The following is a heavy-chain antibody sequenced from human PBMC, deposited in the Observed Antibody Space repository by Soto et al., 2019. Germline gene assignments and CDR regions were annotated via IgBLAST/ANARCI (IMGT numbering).Heavy chain of an antibody. J-gene: IGHJ6*02. D-gene: IGHD3-16*01. CDR3: SSRRAHMITFGGDSDADMDV. CDR2: IYHSGSS. CDR1: GGSIRGSNYF. Sequence: SETLSLTCTVSGGSIRGSNYFWVWLRQAPGEALEWIASIYHSGSSYYNPSLKRRVTLSVNTSKNQVSLKLSAVTAADTAVYYCSSRRAHMITFGGDSDADMDVWGQGTTVTVS. V-gene: IGHV4-39*01.